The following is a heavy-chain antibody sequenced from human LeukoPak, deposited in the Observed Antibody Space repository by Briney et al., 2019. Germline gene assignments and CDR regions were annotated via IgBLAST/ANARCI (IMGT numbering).Heavy chain of an antibody. D-gene: IGHD3-22*01. CDR1: GFTFDDYA. Sequence: GGSLRLSCAASGFTFDDYAMHWVRQAPGKGLEWVSLIRGDGGSTYYADSVKGRFTISRDNSKNSLYLQMNSLRTEDTALYYCAKDILRDYYDSSGSYYYYYYMDVWGKGTTVTVSS. CDR3: AKDILRDYYDSSGSYYYYYYMDV. J-gene: IGHJ6*03. CDR2: IRGDGGST. V-gene: IGHV3-43*02.